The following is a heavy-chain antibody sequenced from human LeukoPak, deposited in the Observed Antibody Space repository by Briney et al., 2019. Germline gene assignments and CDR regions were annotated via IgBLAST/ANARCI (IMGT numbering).Heavy chain of an antibody. CDR3: ARGAYSSGWYGKNYYYYYMDV. CDR1: GGTFSSYA. Sequence: ASVKVSCKASGGTFSSYAISWVRQAPGRGLEWMGGIIPIFGTANYAQKFQGRVTITADESTSTAYMELSSLRSEDTAVYYCARGAYSSGWYGKNYYYYYMDVWGKGTTVTISS. J-gene: IGHJ6*03. CDR2: IIPIFGTA. V-gene: IGHV1-69*13. D-gene: IGHD6-19*01.